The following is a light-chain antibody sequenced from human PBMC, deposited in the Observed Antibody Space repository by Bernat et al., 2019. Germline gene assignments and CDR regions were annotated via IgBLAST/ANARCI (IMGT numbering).Light chain of an antibody. Sequence: DIQMTQSPSSLSASVGDRVTITCRASQSISTYLHWYQQKPGKAPNLLIYGASSLRSGVPSRFSGSGSGTDFSLTISSLQPEDFATYYCQQSLSAPRTFGQGTKVEIK. J-gene: IGKJ1*01. V-gene: IGKV1-39*01. CDR1: QSISTY. CDR2: GAS. CDR3: QQSLSAPRT.